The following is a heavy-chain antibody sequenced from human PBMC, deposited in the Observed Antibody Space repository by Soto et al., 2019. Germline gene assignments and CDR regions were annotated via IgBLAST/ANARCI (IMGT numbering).Heavy chain of an antibody. CDR1: GFTFSGSA. D-gene: IGHD2-2*01. CDR3: TRPFSSSTNENYYYYGMDV. CDR2: IRSKANSYAT. Sequence: GSLRLSCAASGFTFSGSAMHWVRQASGKGLEWVGRIRSKANSYATAYAASVKGRFTISRDDSKNTAYLQMNSLKTEDTAVYYCTRPFSSSTNENYYYYGMDVWGQGTTVTVSS. J-gene: IGHJ6*02. V-gene: IGHV3-73*01.